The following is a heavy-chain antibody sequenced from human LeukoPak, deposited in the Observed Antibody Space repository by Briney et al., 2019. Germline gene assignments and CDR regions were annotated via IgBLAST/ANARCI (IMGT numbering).Heavy chain of an antibody. J-gene: IGHJ5*02. CDR1: GFTFSRYW. Sequence: GGSLRLSCAASGFTFSRYWMSWVRQAPGKGLEWVANIKKDGSEKKYVDSVKGRFTISRDNADNSLYLQMSSLRAEDTALYYCVREGGSGWYSGWFDPWGQGTLVTVSS. CDR3: VREGGSGWYSGWFDP. V-gene: IGHV3-7*01. CDR2: IKKDGSEK. D-gene: IGHD6-19*01.